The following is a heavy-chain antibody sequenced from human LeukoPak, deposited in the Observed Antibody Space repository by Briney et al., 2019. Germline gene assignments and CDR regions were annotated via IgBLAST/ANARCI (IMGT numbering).Heavy chain of an antibody. V-gene: IGHV1-69*13. CDR1: GGTFSSYA. CDR3: ASFDRVLPPDY. D-gene: IGHD3-9*01. J-gene: IGHJ4*02. CDR2: IIPIFGTA. Sequence: GASVKVSCKASGGTFSSYAISWVRQAPGQGLEWMGGIIPIFGTANYAQKFQGRVTITADESTSTAYMELSSLRSEDTAVYYCASFDRVLPPDYWGQGTLVTVSS.